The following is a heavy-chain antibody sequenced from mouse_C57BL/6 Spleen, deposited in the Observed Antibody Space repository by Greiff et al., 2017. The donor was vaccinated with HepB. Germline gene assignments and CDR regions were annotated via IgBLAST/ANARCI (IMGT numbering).Heavy chain of an antibody. V-gene: IGHV5-17*01. D-gene: IGHD2-4*01. CDR2: ISSGSSTI. Sequence: EVQVVESGGGLVKPGGSLKLSCAASGFTFSDYGMHWVRQAPEKGLEWVAYISSGSSTIYYADTVKGRFTISRDKAKNTLFLQMTSLRSEDTAMYYCARDYEGYYAMDYWGQGTSVTVSS. CDR1: GFTFSDYG. CDR3: ARDYEGYYAMDY. J-gene: IGHJ4*01.